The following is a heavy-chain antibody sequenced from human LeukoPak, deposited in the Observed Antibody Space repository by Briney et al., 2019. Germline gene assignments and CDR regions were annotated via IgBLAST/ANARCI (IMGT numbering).Heavy chain of an antibody. CDR3: ARDGYGDYVAVGGDY. CDR2: ISSSSSYI. CDR1: GFTFSSYS. J-gene: IGHJ4*02. V-gene: IGHV3-21*01. Sequence: GGSLRLSCAASGFTFSSYSMNWVRQAPGKGLEWVSSISSSSSYIYYADSVKGRFTISRDNAKNSLYLQMDSLRAEDTAVYYCARDGYGDYVAVGGDYWGQGTLVTVSS. D-gene: IGHD4-17*01.